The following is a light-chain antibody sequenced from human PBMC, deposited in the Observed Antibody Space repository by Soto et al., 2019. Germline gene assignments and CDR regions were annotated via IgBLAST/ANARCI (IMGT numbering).Light chain of an antibody. V-gene: IGKV3-15*01. J-gene: IGKJ1*01. Sequence: EIVMTQSPATLSVSPGERATLSCRASQSVGINLAWYQQKSGQAPRLLIYGASTRATDLPVRFSGSGSGTEFTLPISSLQSEDFAVYYCQQYTNWPRTFGQGTKVEIK. CDR2: GAS. CDR1: QSVGIN. CDR3: QQYTNWPRT.